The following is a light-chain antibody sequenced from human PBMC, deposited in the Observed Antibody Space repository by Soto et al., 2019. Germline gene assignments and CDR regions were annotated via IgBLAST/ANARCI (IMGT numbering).Light chain of an antibody. J-gene: IGKJ4*01. Sequence: EIVLTQSPATLSLSPAERATLSCRGSQSINRHLAWYRQKPGQAPRLLIYDASNRATGIPARFSGSGSGTDSTLTISSLEPEDFGVYYCQQRSNWPPVTFGGGTKVEIK. CDR1: QSINRH. V-gene: IGKV3-11*01. CDR3: QQRSNWPPVT. CDR2: DAS.